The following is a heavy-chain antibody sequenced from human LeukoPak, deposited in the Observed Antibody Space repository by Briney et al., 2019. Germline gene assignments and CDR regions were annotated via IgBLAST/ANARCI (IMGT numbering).Heavy chain of an antibody. V-gene: IGHV1-18*01. CDR1: GYTFTSYG. CDR2: ISAYNGNT. D-gene: IGHD5-18*01. J-gene: IGHJ3*02. Sequence: ASVKVSCKASGYTFTSYGISWVRQAPGQGLEWMGWISAYNGNTNYAQKLQGRVTMTTDTSTSTAYMELRSLRSDDTAVYYCARVSRYSYGFGYAFDIRGQGTMVTVSS. CDR3: ARVSRYSYGFGYAFDI.